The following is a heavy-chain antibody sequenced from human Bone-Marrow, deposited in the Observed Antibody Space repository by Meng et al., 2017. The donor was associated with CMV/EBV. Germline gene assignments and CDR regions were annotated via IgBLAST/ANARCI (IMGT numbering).Heavy chain of an antibody. CDR2: IYNSGST. CDR1: DDSISSYY. CDR3: ARVLSGWLDP. Sequence: GSLRLSCSVSDDSISSYYWSWIRQPPRKGLEWIGDIYNSGSTNYNPSLQSRGIITVDTSKNQFSLKVRSVTAADTAVYYCARVLSGWLDPWGQGTLVTVSS. J-gene: IGHJ5*02. V-gene: IGHV4-59*01.